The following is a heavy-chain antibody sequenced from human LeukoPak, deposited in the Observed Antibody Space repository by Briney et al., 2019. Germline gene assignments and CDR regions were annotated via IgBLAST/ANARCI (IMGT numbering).Heavy chain of an antibody. CDR1: GGSISSYY. CDR2: IYYSGST. D-gene: IGHD2-2*01. V-gene: IGHV4-59*01. CDR3: ARDSSAAAPGDYYYYYGMDV. J-gene: IGHJ6*02. Sequence: PSETLSLTCTVSGGSISSYYWSWIRQPPGKGLEWIGYIYYSGSTNYNPSLKSRVTISVDTSKNQFSLKLSSVTAADTAVYYCARDSSAAAPGDYYYYYGMDVWGQGTTVTVSS.